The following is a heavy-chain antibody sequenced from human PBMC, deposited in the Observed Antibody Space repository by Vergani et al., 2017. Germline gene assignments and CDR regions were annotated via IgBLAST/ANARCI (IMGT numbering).Heavy chain of an antibody. J-gene: IGHJ3*01. CDR2: IYVSGIT. V-gene: IGHV4-61*02. CDR1: GTSINNDFYY. D-gene: IGHD4-23*01. CDR3: ARYNKQLRPRAFDL. Sequence: QVQLQESGPGLVKPSQTLSLTCTVSGTSINNDFYYWHWIRQPAGKGLEWIGRIYVSGITDYNSSLQSRVSMSVDTSKNQFSLTLTSVTAADTAVYYCARYNKQLRPRAFDLWVERTIVAV.